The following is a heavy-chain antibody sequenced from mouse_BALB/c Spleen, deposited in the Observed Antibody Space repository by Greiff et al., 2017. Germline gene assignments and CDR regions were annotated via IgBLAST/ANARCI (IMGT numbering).Heavy chain of an antibody. CDR3: ASQGAWFAY. Sequence: VQLQQSGAELARPGASVKLSCKASGYTFTSYWMQWVKQRPGQGLEWIGAIYPGDGDTRYTQKFKGKATLTADKSSSTAYMQLSSLASEDSAVYYCASQGAWFAYWGQGTLVTVSA. V-gene: IGHV1-87*01. CDR2: IYPGDGDT. D-gene: IGHD3-2*02. J-gene: IGHJ3*01. CDR1: GYTFTSYW.